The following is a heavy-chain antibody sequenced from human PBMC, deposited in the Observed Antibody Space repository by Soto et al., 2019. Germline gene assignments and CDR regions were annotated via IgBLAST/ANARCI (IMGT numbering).Heavy chain of an antibody. CDR2: IKSKTDGGTT. CDR1: GFTFSNAW. J-gene: IGHJ6*02. D-gene: IGHD6-25*01. V-gene: IGHV3-15*07. CDR3: TTDYAAGATSGYYYYYYGMDV. Sequence: GGSLILSCAASGFTFSNAWMNWVRQAPGKGLEWVGRIKSKTDGGTTDYAAPVKGRFTISRDDSKNTLYLQMNSLKTEDTAVYYCTTDYAAGATSGYYYYYYGMDVWGQGTTVTVSS.